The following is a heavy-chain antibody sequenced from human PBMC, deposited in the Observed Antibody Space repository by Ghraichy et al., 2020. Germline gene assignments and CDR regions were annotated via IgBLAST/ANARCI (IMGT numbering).Heavy chain of an antibody. CDR2: ISFDGERI. CDR1: GFTFTTYG. J-gene: IGHJ4*02. CDR3: VKDSYDFWSGYYGSNDC. V-gene: IGHV3-64D*06. D-gene: IGHD3-3*01. Sequence: GGSLRLSCCASGFTFTTYGFVWVRQTPGKGLEFVSRISFDGERIDYADSVKGRFTISRDNSKDTVYLQMSTLRTEDTAVYYCVKDSYDFWSGYYGSNDCWAQGTMVTVSS.